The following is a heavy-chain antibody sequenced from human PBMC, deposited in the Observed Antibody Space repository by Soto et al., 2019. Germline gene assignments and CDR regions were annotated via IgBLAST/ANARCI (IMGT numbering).Heavy chain of an antibody. CDR1: GNSFTSYW. D-gene: IGHD3-3*01. Sequence: PXESLKVSWQCSGNSFTSYWVVLVRQMPGKGLEWMGIIYPGESDTRYSPSFQGQVTISADKAISTAYLQWSSLKASDTAMYYCARQIPRGYYPFWSGYGYNWFDPWGQGTLVSVSS. V-gene: IGHV5-51*01. CDR3: ARQIPRGYYPFWSGYGYNWFDP. J-gene: IGHJ5*02. CDR2: IYPGESDT.